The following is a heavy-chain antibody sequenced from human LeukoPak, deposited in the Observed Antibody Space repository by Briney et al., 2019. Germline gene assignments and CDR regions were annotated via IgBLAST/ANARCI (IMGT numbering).Heavy chain of an antibody. CDR2: IWYDGSSK. CDR3: ARSQSSSLVDY. CDR1: GFSFSAYG. V-gene: IGHV3-33*01. D-gene: IGHD6-13*01. Sequence: GGSLRLSCAASGFSFSAYGVHWVRQAPGKGLEWVAVIWYDGSSKDYADSVKGRFTFSRDNSKNTLYLQMNSLTVEDTAVYYCARSQSSSLVDYWGQGTLVTVSS. J-gene: IGHJ4*02.